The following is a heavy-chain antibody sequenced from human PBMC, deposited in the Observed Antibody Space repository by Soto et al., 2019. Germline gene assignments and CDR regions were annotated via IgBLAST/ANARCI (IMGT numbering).Heavy chain of an antibody. CDR2: ISYDGSNK. D-gene: IGHD3-10*01. CDR1: GFTFSSYG. V-gene: IGHV3-30*18. CDR3: AKAVLSATMGYYYGMDV. Sequence: GGSLRLSCAASGFTFSSYGMHWVRQAPGKGLEWVAVISYDGSNKYYADSVKGRFTISRDNSKNTLYLQMNSLRAEDTAVYYCAKAVLSATMGYYYGMDVWGQGTTVTVSS. J-gene: IGHJ6*02.